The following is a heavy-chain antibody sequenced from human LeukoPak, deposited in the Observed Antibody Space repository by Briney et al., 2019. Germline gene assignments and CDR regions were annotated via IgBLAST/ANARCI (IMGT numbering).Heavy chain of an antibody. CDR3: TRSGYPFDY. J-gene: IGHJ4*02. V-gene: IGHV3-15*01. CDR1: GFTFSNAW. CDR2: MKSKTDGGTT. D-gene: IGHD5-12*01. Sequence: GGSLRLSCAASGFTFSNAWMSWVRQAPGKGLEWVGRMKSKTDGGTTDYAAPVKGRFTISRDDSKNMLYLQMNSLKTEDTAVYYCTRSGYPFDYWGQGTLVTVSS.